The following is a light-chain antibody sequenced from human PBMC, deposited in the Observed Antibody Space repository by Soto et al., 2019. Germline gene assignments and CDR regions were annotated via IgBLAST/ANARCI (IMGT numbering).Light chain of an antibody. Sequence: DIVMTQSPDSLAVYLGERATINCKSSQSLVYSADNKNYLAWYQQNPGQPPKLLIYWASVRESGVPYRFSGSRAWTDYSLTISSLQAEDVAVYYRQHYVATVWSFGQGTKVEVK. CDR2: WAS. V-gene: IGKV4-1*01. CDR3: QHYVATVWS. CDR1: QSLVYSADNKNY. J-gene: IGKJ1*01.